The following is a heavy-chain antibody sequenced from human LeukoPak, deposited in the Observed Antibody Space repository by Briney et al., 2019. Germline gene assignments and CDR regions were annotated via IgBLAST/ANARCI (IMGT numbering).Heavy chain of an antibody. J-gene: IGHJ6*02. V-gene: IGHV4-34*01. CDR3: ATPAGCSGSYARYYYYGMDV. D-gene: IGHD3-10*02. Sequence: SETLSLTCTVSGGSISSYDWSWIRQPPGKGLEWIGEINHSGSTNYNPSLKSRVTISVDTSKNQFSLKLSSVTAADTAVYYCATPAGCSGSYARYYYYGMDVWGQGTTVTVSS. CDR2: INHSGST. CDR1: GGSISSYD.